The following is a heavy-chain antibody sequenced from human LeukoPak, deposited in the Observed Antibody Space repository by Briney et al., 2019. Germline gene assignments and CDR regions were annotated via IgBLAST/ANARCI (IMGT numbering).Heavy chain of an antibody. Sequence: PSETLSLTCTVSGGSISSSSYYWGWIRQPPGKGLEWIGSIYYSGSTYYNPSLKSRVTISLDTSKNQFSLKLSSVTAADTAVYYCARSSGGENDYWGQGTLVTVSS. J-gene: IGHJ4*02. CDR2: IYYSGST. V-gene: IGHV4-39*07. CDR3: ARSSGGENDY. D-gene: IGHD1-26*01. CDR1: GGSISSSSYY.